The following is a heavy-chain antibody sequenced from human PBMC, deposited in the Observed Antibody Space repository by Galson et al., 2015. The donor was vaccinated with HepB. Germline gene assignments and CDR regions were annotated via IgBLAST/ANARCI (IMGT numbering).Heavy chain of an antibody. CDR3: AGGGTGSIAAASWFDP. D-gene: IGHD6-6*01. CDR1: GFTFSSYS. J-gene: IGHJ5*02. Sequence: SLRLSCAASGFTFSSYSMNWVRQAPGKGLEWVSSISSSSSYIYYADSVKGRFTISRDNAKNSLYLQMNSLRAEDTAVYYCAGGGTGSIAAASWFDPWGQGTLVTVSS. CDR2: ISSSSSYI. V-gene: IGHV3-21*01.